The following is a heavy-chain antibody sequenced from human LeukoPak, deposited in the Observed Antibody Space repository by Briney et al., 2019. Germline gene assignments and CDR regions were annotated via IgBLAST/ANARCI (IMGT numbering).Heavy chain of an antibody. CDR3: ARDHPLRGYSYAHFDY. CDR1: GYTFTCYY. D-gene: IGHD5-18*01. CDR2: INPNSGGT. V-gene: IGHV1-2*02. Sequence: GASVKVSCKASGYTFTCYYMHWVRQAPGQGLEWMGWINPNSGGTNYAQKFQGRVTMTRDTSISTAYMELSRLRSNDKAVYYCARDHPLRGYSYAHFDYWGQGTLVTVSS. J-gene: IGHJ4*02.